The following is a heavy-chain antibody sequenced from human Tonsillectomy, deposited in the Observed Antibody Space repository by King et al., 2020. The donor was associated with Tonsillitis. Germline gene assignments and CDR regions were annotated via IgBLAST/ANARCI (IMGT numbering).Heavy chain of an antibody. V-gene: IGHV1-46*03. J-gene: IGHJ6*02. CDR1: GYNFSTYY. CDR3: ARAMSPTVVPITIVDFYYYPGMDV. CDR2: INPSDGST. Sequence: VQLVESGAEVKKPGASVKISCKASGYNFSTYYIHWVRQAPGQGLEWMGIINPSDGSTAYARKFQGRVTMTADTSTSTVYMELSSLRSEDTAVFFCARAMSPTVVPITIVDFYYYPGMDVWGQGTTVTVSS. D-gene: IGHD1-14*01.